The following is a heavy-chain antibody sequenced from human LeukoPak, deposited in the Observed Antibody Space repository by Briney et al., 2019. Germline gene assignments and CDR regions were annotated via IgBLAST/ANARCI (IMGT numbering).Heavy chain of an antibody. J-gene: IGHJ4*02. CDR2: IHPNSGGT. D-gene: IGHD4-17*01. CDR1: GYTFTGYY. Sequence: ASVKVSCKASGYTFTGYYIHWVRQAPGQGLEWMGWIHPNSGGTNYVQKFQGWVTMTRDTSISTVYMELSRLRSDDTAVYYCARDHGDYDFDYWGQGTLVTVSS. V-gene: IGHV1-2*04. CDR3: ARDHGDYDFDY.